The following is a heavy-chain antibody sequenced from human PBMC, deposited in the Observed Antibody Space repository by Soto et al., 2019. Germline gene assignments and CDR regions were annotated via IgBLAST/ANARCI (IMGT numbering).Heavy chain of an antibody. V-gene: IGHV1-18*01. CDR2: ISGYNGNT. J-gene: IGHJ4*02. CDR1: GYSFTTYG. Sequence: GASVKVSCKTSGYSFTTYGIVWVRQAPGQGLEWMGWISGYNGNTRYAQKFQGRVTMTTATSTRTAYMELRSLRSDDTAVYFCARPYDHSNSPRIDYWGQGTLVTVSS. CDR3: ARPYDHSNSPRIDY. D-gene: IGHD4-4*01.